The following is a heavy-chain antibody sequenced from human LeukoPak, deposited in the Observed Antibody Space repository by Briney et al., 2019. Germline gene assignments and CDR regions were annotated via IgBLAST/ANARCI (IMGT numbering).Heavy chain of an antibody. V-gene: IGHV4-4*02. J-gene: IGHJ4*02. D-gene: IGHD3-22*01. CDR3: ARRNYYDSTGYYNN. Sequence: SGTLSLTCAVSGGSIISDNWWSWVRQPPGKGLEWGGEIHQSGSTNYNPSLKSRVTITVDKSKSQFSLQLGSVTAADTAVYYCARRNYYDSTGYYNNWGRGTLVTVSS. CDR2: IHQSGST. CDR1: GGSIISDNW.